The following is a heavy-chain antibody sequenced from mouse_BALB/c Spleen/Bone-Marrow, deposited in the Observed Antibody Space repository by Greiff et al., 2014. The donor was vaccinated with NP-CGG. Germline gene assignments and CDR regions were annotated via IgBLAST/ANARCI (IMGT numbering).Heavy chain of an antibody. V-gene: IGHV14-4*02. CDR1: GFNIKDYY. Sequence: EVQLQQSGAELVRSGASVKLSCTASGFNIKDYYIHWVKQRPEQGLEWIGWIDPENGDTEYAPKFQGKATLTADTSSNTAYLLLSSLTSEDTAVYYCNENSGRSFDVWGAGTTVTVSS. CDR2: IDPENGDT. CDR3: NENSGRSFDV. J-gene: IGHJ1*01.